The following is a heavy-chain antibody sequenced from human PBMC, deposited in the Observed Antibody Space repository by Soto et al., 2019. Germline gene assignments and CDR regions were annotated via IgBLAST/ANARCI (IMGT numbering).Heavy chain of an antibody. V-gene: IGHV3-30*18. D-gene: IGHD2-2*01. Sequence: GGSLRLSCAASGFTFSSYGMHWVRQAPGKGLEWVAVISYDGSNKYNAESVKGRFNNSRDNSKNTLYMQMNRQRAEETAVYNNAKDEVLRYRSSTSCYAEYYYYYMDVWGKGTTVTVSS. CDR1: GFTFSSYG. CDR2: ISYDGSNK. CDR3: AKDEVLRYRSSTSCYAEYYYYYMDV. J-gene: IGHJ6*03.